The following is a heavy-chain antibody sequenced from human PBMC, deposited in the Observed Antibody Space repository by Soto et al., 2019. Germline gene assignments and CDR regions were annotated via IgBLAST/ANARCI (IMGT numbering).Heavy chain of an antibody. Sequence: GGSLRLSCAASGFTFSSYGMHWVRQAPGKGLEWVAVISYDGSNKYYADSVKGRFTISRDNSKNTLYLQMNSLRAEDTAVYYCAKDASGYLGAWNWFDPWGQGTLVTVSS. CDR1: GFTFSSYG. V-gene: IGHV3-30*18. CDR2: ISYDGSNK. CDR3: AKDASGYLGAWNWFDP. J-gene: IGHJ5*02. D-gene: IGHD5-12*01.